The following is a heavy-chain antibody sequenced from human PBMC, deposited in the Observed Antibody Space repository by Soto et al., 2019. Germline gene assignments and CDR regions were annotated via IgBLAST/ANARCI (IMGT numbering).Heavy chain of an antibody. CDR2: VFHTGSA. V-gene: IGHV4-4*02. CDR3: ARNGVYCLGS. J-gene: IGHJ5*02. Sequence: SETLSLTCTVSDGSISDGHWWSWVRQPPGKGLEWIGEVFHTGSASYNPSLKSRAIMSVDKSKNQFFLQLTSINAADTAIYYCARNGVYCLGSWGQGTMVTVSS. CDR1: DGSISDGHW. D-gene: IGHD2-15*01.